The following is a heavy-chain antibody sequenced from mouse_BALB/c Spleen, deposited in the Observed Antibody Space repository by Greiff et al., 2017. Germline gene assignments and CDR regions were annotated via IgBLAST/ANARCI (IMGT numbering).Heavy chain of an antibody. CDR2: ISYSGST. J-gene: IGHJ3*01. V-gene: IGHV3-2*02. CDR1: GYSITSDYA. CDR3: AREYYRYAFAY. Sequence: VQLQQSGPGLVKPSQSLSLTCTVTGYSITSDYAWNWIRQFPGNKLEWMGYISYSGSTSYNPSLKSRISITRDTSKNQFFLQLNSVTTEDTATYYCAREYYRYAFAYWGQGTLVTVSA. D-gene: IGHD2-14*01.